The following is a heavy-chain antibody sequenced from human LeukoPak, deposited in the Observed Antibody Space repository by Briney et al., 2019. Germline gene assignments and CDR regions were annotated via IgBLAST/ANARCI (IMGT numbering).Heavy chain of an antibody. CDR2: VIPMFGTV. Sequence: GASVKVSCKASGGTFSSYAISWVRQDPGQGLEWMGGVIPMFGTVNYGQKFQGRVTIIADESTSTAYMELSRLRYEDTAVYYCARSGLRHSYYYYMDVWGAGTTVTVSS. D-gene: IGHD5/OR15-5a*01. J-gene: IGHJ6*03. CDR3: ARSGLRHSYYYYMDV. V-gene: IGHV1-69*13. CDR1: GGTFSSYA.